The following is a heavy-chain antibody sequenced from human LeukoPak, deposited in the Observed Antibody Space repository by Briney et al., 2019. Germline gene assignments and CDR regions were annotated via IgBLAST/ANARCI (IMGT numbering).Heavy chain of an antibody. CDR3: ARDHWNSPYYNYYYMVV. CDR1: GGSISSYY. Sequence: SETLSLTCTVSGGSISSYYWSWIRQPPGKGLEWIGYIYYSGSTNYNPPLKSRVTISVDTSKNQFSLKLSSVTAADTAVYYCARDHWNSPYYNYYYMVVWGKGTTVTVSS. D-gene: IGHD1-7*01. J-gene: IGHJ6*03. V-gene: IGHV4-59*12. CDR2: IYYSGST.